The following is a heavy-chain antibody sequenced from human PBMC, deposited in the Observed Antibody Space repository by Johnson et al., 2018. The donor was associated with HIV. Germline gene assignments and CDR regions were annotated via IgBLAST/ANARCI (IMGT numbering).Heavy chain of an antibody. CDR1: GFTFSTYG. CDR2: ISSDGSNK. J-gene: IGHJ3*02. V-gene: IGHV3-30*19. Sequence: QVQLVESGGGVVQPGRSLRLSCVASGFTFSTYGMHWVRQAPGKGLEWVAVISSDGSNKYYTDSVKGRFTISRDNSKNTLYLQMHSMRAQDTAVYYCARDGRYCSGGSCPDAFDIWGQGTMVTVSS. D-gene: IGHD2-15*01. CDR3: ARDGRYCSGGSCPDAFDI.